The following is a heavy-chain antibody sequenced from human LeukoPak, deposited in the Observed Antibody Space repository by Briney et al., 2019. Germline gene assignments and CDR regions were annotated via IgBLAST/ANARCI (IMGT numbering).Heavy chain of an antibody. D-gene: IGHD6-13*01. CDR3: ARAPEPQYSSSRYVQDNWFDP. Sequence: RGSLRLSCAASGFTFSSYSMNWVRQAPGKGLEWVSSISSSSYIYYADSVKGRFAISSDNAKNSLYLQMNSLRAEDTAVYYCARAPEPQYSSSRYVQDNWFDPWGQGTLVTVSS. J-gene: IGHJ5*02. V-gene: IGHV3-21*01. CDR2: ISSSSYI. CDR1: GFTFSSYS.